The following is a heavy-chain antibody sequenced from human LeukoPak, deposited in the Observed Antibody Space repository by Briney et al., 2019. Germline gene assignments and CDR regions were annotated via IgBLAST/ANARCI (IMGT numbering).Heavy chain of an antibody. J-gene: IGHJ4*02. Sequence: SETLSLTCTVSGGSISSYYWSWIRQPPGKGLEWIGYIYYSGSTNYNPSLKSRVTISVDTSKNQFSLKLSSVTAADTAVYYCARDSLPWDYFDYWGQGTLVTVSS. V-gene: IGHV4-59*01. CDR1: GGSISSYY. CDR3: ARDSLPWDYFDY. CDR2: IYYSGST.